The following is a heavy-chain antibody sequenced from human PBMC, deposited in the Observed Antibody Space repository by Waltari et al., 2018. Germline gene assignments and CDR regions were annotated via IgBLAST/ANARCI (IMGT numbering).Heavy chain of an antibody. Sequence: QVQLVESGGGVVQPGRSLSLSCAASGFTFSSYAMHWVRQAPGKGLEWVAVISYDGSNKYYADSVKGRFTISRDNSKNTLYLQMNSLGAEDTAVYYCARESVAGLYFDYWGQGTLVTVSS. V-gene: IGHV3-30*01. CDR2: ISYDGSNK. CDR1: GFTFSSYA. CDR3: ARESVAGLYFDY. J-gene: IGHJ4*02. D-gene: IGHD6-19*01.